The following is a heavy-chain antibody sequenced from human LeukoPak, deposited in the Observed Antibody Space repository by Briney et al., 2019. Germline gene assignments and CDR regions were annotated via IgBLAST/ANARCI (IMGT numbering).Heavy chain of an antibody. CDR1: GYTFLNYT. V-gene: IGHV1-3*01. CDR2: INAGNRNT. CDR3: ARSARSEAADY. Sequence: ASVKVSCKASGYTFLNYTMHWARQAPGQGLEWMGWINAGNRNTKYSQKFQGRVTITRDTSATIAYMELSSLRSEDTAVYYCARSARSEAADYWGQGTLVTVSP. J-gene: IGHJ4*02.